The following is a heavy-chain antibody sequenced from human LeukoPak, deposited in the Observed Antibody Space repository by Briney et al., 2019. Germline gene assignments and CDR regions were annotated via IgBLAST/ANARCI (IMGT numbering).Heavy chain of an antibody. J-gene: IGHJ4*02. CDR1: GFSFTYAW. CDR3: ATDLNQRLKWFGTPLDH. CDR2: IRSETDGATT. D-gene: IGHD3-10*01. V-gene: IGHV3-15*01. Sequence: PGGSLRLSCVASGFSFTYAWMSWVRQAPGKGLQWVGHIRSETDGATTDYAAAVQGRFTISRDDSKKMLYLEMNSLKTDDTGIYYCATDLNQRLKWFGTPLDHWRQGTPVTVSS.